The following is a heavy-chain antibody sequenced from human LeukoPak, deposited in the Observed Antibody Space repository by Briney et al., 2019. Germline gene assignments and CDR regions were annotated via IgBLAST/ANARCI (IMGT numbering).Heavy chain of an antibody. CDR2: ISRNGGST. CDR1: GSTLRNYP. J-gene: IGHJ3*02. Sequence: PGGCLRLACSTSGSTLRNYPMPWGRQAPRKGLECVSAISRNGGSTYYADSVKGRFTISRDNSKNTLYLQMTSLRAEDTAVYYCVPLDPQIYGSGSPKSGKAAVDIWGQGTMVTVSS. D-gene: IGHD3-10*01. CDR3: VPLDPQIYGSGSPKSGKAAVDI. V-gene: IGHV3-64D*06.